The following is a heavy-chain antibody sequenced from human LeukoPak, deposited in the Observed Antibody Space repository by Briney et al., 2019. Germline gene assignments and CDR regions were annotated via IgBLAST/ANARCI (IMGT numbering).Heavy chain of an antibody. J-gene: IGHJ4*02. V-gene: IGHV3-23*01. CDR2: ISGSGGST. Sequence: PGGSLRLSCAASGFTFSSYAMSWVRQAPGKGLEWVSAISGSGGSTYYADSVKGRFTISRDNSKNTLYLQMSSLRAEDTAVYYCAKDTTVEMATIWAYWGQGTLVTVSS. CDR1: GFTFSSYA. CDR3: AKDTTVEMATIWAY. D-gene: IGHD5-24*01.